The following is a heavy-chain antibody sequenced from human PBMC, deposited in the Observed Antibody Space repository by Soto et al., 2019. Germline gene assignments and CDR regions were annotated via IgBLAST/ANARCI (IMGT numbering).Heavy chain of an antibody. V-gene: IGHV3-23*01. CDR3: ATEWGPYSGSYPDY. Sequence: EGQLLESGGGLVQPGGSLRLSCAASGFTFSSYAMSWVRQAPGKGLEWVSAISGSGGSTYYADSVKGRFTISRDNSKNTLYLQMNSLRAEDTAVYYCATEWGPYSGSYPDYWGQGTLVTVSS. D-gene: IGHD1-26*01. J-gene: IGHJ4*02. CDR1: GFTFSSYA. CDR2: ISGSGGST.